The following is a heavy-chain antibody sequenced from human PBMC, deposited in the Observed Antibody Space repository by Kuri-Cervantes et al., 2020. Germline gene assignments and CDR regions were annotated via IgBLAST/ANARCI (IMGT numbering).Heavy chain of an antibody. CDR2: IWYDGSHS. V-gene: IGHV3-30*02. CDR1: GFTFTDYG. Sequence: GESLKISCAASGFTFTDYGIHWVRQAPGKGLEWVAVIWYDGSHSFYTDSVEGRFTISRDNAKNTGYLQMNSLRAEDTAVYYCAKDNRGSAVRAFDIWGQGTMVTVSS. CDR3: AKDNRGSAVRAFDI. J-gene: IGHJ3*02. D-gene: IGHD2/OR15-2a*01.